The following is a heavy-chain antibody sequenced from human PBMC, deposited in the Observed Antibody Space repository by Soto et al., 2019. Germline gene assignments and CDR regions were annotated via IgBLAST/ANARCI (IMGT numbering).Heavy chain of an antibody. D-gene: IGHD6-19*01. J-gene: IGHJ6*03. Sequence: EVQLVESGGGLVQPGGSLRLSCAASGFTFSSYWMSWVRQAPGKGLEWVANIKQDGSEKYYVDSVKGRFTISRDNAKNSLYLQMNSLRAEDTAVYYCARDGSAAGKADYYYMDVWGKGTTVTVSS. CDR3: ARDGSAAGKADYYYMDV. CDR1: GFTFSSYW. CDR2: IKQDGSEK. V-gene: IGHV3-7*01.